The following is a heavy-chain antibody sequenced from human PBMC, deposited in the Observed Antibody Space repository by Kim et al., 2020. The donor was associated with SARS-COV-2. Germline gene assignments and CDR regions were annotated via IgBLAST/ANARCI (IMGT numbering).Heavy chain of an antibody. Sequence: PSLKSRVTISVDTSKNQFSLKLSSVTAADTAIYYCARDDGRDGYNYGFDPWGQGTLVTVSS. J-gene: IGHJ5*02. V-gene: IGHV4-59*01. D-gene: IGHD5-12*01. CDR3: ARDDGRDGYNYGFDP.